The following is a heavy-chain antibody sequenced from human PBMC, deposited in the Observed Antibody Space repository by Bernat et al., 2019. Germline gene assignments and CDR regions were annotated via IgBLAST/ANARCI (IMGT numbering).Heavy chain of an antibody. V-gene: IGHV3-33*01. D-gene: IGHD3-10*01. CDR3: AREREGLWFGTFDY. Sequence: QVQLVESGGGVVQPGRSLRLSCAASGFTFSSYGMHWVRQAPGKGLEWVAVIWYDGSNKYYADSVKGRFTISRDNSKNTLYLQMSSLRAEDTAVYYCAREREGLWFGTFDYWGQGTLVTVSS. CDR1: GFTFSSYG. CDR2: IWYDGSNK. J-gene: IGHJ4*02.